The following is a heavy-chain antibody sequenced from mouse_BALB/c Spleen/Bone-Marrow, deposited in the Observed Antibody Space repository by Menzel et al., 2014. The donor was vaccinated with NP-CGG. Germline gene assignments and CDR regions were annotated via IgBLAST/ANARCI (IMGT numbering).Heavy chain of an antibody. Sequence: VQRVESVAELLKPGASVKISCKAPGYTFSSYWIEWVKQRPGHGLEWIGEILPGSGTTNYNEKFKGKATFTADTSSNTAYMQLSSLTSEDSAVYYCARGTYRYYFDYWGQGTTLTVSS. CDR2: ILPGSGTT. V-gene: IGHV1-9*01. CDR1: GYTFSSYW. J-gene: IGHJ2*01. CDR3: ARGTYRYYFDY. D-gene: IGHD2-14*01.